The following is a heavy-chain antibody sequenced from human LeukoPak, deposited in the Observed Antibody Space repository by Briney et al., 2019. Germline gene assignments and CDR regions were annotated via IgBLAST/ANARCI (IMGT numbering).Heavy chain of an antibody. CDR2: IKQDGSEK. V-gene: IGHV3-7*01. J-gene: IGHJ4*02. CDR1: GFTFSSYG. CDR3: APTLFDY. Sequence: GGSLRLSCAASGFTFSSYGMHWVRQAPGKGLEWVANIKQDGSEKYYVDSVKGRFTISRDNAKNSLYLQMNSLRAEDTAVYYCAPTLFDYWGQGTLVTVSS.